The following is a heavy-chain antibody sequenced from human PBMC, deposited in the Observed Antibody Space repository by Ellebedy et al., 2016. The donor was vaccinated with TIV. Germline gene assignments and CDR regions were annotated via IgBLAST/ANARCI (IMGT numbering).Heavy chain of an antibody. CDR3: ARYGVVPSAHFDY. Sequence: GSLRLXXTISAGSFSNYYWSWIRQPAGKALEWIGRMYPSENPSYNPSLKSRVTMSIDTSKNHFSLTLTSVTAADTAVYYCARYGVVPSAHFDYWGQGTLVTVSS. CDR2: MYPSENP. J-gene: IGHJ4*02. V-gene: IGHV4-4*07. D-gene: IGHD2-15*01. CDR1: AGSFSNYY.